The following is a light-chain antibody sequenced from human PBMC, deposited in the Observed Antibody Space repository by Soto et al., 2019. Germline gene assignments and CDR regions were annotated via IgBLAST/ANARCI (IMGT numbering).Light chain of an antibody. V-gene: IGKV1-39*01. Sequence: IQITESPSSLSASVGDRVTITCRASQSISSYLNWYQQKPGKAPKLLIYAASSLQSGVPSRFSGSGSGTDLTLTISSLQPEDFATYYCQQSYSNPYTFGQGTKLEIK. J-gene: IGKJ2*01. CDR3: QQSYSNPYT. CDR2: AAS. CDR1: QSISSY.